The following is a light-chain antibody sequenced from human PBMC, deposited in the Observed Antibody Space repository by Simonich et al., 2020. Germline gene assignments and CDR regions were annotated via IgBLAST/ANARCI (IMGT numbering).Light chain of an antibody. CDR1: QGISSA. CDR2: DAS. V-gene: IGKV1-13*02. CDR3: QQSYSTPLT. J-gene: IGKJ4*01. Sequence: AIQFTQSPSSLSASVGDRVTITCRARQGISSALAWYQQKPGKAPKLLIYDASSLESGVPSRFSGIGAGTDFTLNISSLQPEDFATYYCQQSYSTPLTFGGGTKVEIK.